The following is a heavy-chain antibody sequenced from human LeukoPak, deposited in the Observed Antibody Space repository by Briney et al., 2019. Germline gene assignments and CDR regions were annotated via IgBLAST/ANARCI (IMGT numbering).Heavy chain of an antibody. CDR1: GGSISSYY. Sequence: SETLSLTCTVAGGSISSYYRSRIRQSTGKGLECIGYIHYTGSTNYNPSLKSRVTISVETSKNQFSLKLKSVTAADTAVYYCARGGYYGSGNDFRFDPWGQGTLVTVSS. CDR2: IHYTGST. D-gene: IGHD3-10*01. J-gene: IGHJ5*02. CDR3: ARGGYYGSGNDFRFDP. V-gene: IGHV4-59*01.